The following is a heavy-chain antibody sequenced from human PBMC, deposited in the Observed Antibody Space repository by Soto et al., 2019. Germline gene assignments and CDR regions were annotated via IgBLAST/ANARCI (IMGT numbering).Heavy chain of an antibody. J-gene: IGHJ6*03. Sequence: AGGSLRLSCAASGFTVSSNYMSWVRQAPGKGLEWVSVIYSGGSTYYADSVKGRFTISRDNSKNTLYLQMNSLRAEDTAVYYCARARVTMASGVWGKGTTVTVS. V-gene: IGHV3-66*01. D-gene: IGHD3-10*01. CDR1: GFTVSSNY. CDR3: ARARVTMASGV. CDR2: IYSGGST.